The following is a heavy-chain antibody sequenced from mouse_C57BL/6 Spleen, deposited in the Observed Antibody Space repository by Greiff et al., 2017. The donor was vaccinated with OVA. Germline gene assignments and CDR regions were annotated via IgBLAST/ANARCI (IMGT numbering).Heavy chain of an antibody. Sequence: VQLQQSGPGLVQPSQSLSITCTVSGFSLTSYGVHWVRQSPGKGLEWLGVIWSGGSTDYNAAFISKLSISKDNSKSQVFFKMNSLQADDTAIYYCARKGYDYDGGAWFAYWGQGTLVTVSA. CDR3: ARKGYDYDGGAWFAY. D-gene: IGHD2-4*01. J-gene: IGHJ3*01. CDR2: IWSGGST. CDR1: GFSLTSYG. V-gene: IGHV2-2*01.